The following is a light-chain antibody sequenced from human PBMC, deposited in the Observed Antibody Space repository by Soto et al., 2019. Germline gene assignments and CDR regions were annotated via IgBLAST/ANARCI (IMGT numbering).Light chain of an antibody. CDR3: QQYYRFPPST. Sequence: VIWMTQSPSLLSASTGDRVTINCRMSQGISNSLAWYQQKPGKAPEFLIHAASTLQSGVPSRFSGSGSGTDFSLTNSCLQSEDFATYYCQQYYRFPPSTFGQGTKVDIK. J-gene: IGKJ1*01. CDR2: AAS. CDR1: QGISNS. V-gene: IGKV1D-8*03.